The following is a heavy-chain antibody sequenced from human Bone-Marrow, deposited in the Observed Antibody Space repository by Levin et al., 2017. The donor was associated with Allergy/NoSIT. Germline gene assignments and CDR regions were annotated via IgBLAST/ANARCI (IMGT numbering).Heavy chain of an antibody. CDR2: ISGSGGTT. D-gene: IGHD6-13*01. CDR1: GFTFSSYA. V-gene: IGHV3-23*01. Sequence: GGSLRLSCAASGFTFSSYAMSWVRQAPGKGLEWVSTISGSGGTTNFADSVKGRFTISRDNSENTLYLQMSSLRAEDTAVYYCAKDQGEGSSGYGRFDYWGQGTLVTVSS. CDR3: AKDQGEGSSGYGRFDY. J-gene: IGHJ4*02.